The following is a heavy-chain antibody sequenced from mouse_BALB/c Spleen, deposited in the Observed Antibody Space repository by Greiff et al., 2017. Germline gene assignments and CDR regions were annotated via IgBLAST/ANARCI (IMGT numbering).Heavy chain of an antibody. Sequence: EVKLQESGGDLVKPGGSLKLSCAASGFTFSSYGMSWVRQTPDKRLEWVATISSGGSYTYYPDSVKGRFTISRDNAKNTLYLQMSSLKSEDTAMYYCARGYYGSGYYYAMDYWGQGTSVTVSS. CDR3: ARGYYGSGYYYAMDY. J-gene: IGHJ4*01. V-gene: IGHV5-6*01. D-gene: IGHD1-1*01. CDR1: GFTFSSYG. CDR2: ISSGGSYT.